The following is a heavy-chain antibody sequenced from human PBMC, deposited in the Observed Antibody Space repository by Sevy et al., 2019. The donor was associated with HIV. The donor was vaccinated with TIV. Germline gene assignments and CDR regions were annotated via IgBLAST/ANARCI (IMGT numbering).Heavy chain of an antibody. V-gene: IGHV3-33*01. CDR1: GFTFSNYG. Sequence: GGSLRLSCAASGFTFSNYGMHWVRQAPGKGLEWVAVVCNDGSNKDYADSVKGRFTISRDNSKNTLYLQMNSLRVEDTAVYFCARGADFNDRSAKRDFDYWGQGTLVTVSS. CDR2: VCNDGSNK. J-gene: IGHJ4*02. CDR3: ARGADFNDRSAKRDFDY. D-gene: IGHD3-22*01.